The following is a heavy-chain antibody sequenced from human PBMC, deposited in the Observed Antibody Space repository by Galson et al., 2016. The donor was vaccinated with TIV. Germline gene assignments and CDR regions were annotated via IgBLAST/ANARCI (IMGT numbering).Heavy chain of an antibody. Sequence: SAKVSCKVSGYSLTEVVMHWVRQAPGKGLEWMGGFDPEVGRTIYAQKLQGRVTMTADTSTDTAYMELGSLRFEDTAVYYCATVAWFPGLSLDNWGQGTLVTVSS. CDR3: ATVAWFPGLSLDN. CDR2: FDPEVGRT. V-gene: IGHV1-24*01. CDR1: GYSLTEVV. D-gene: IGHD3-22*01. J-gene: IGHJ4*02.